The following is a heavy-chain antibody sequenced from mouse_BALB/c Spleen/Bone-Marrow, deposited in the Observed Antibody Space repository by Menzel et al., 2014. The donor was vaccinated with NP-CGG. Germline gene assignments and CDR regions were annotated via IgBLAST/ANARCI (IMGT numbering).Heavy chain of an antibody. CDR3: ARGGISVDY. J-gene: IGHJ2*01. CDR2: TYPGDGDT. Sequence: VQLQQSGAELVRPGSSVKISCEFSGYVFSTYWINWVKQRPGQGLEWIGQTYPGDGDTDYNGKFKDKATLTADKSSNTAYMQLSSLTSEDSAVYFCARGGISVDYWGQGTTLTVSS. CDR1: GYVFSTYW. V-gene: IGHV1-80*01.